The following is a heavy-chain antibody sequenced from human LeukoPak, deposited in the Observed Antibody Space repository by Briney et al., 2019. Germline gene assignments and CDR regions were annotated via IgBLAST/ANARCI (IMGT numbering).Heavy chain of an antibody. D-gene: IGHD5-12*01. J-gene: IGHJ4*02. Sequence: GGSLRLSCAASGFTFSSYAMTWVRQAPGKGLEWVSYISSSSSTIYYADSVKGRFTISRDNAKNLQHLQMNSLRAEDAAVYYCARDFRGYSGFDLVDSWGQGALVTVSS. CDR1: GFTFSSYA. CDR3: ARDFRGYSGFDLVDS. CDR2: ISSSSSTI. V-gene: IGHV3-48*04.